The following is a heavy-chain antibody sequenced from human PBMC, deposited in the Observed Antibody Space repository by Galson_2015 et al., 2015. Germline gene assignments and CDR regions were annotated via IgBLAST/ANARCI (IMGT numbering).Heavy chain of an antibody. CDR1: GFSFTTYA. Sequence: SLRLSCAASGFSFTTYAMSWVRQAPGKGLEWVSNVSPGGATNYEESVRGRFFISRDNSKNTLYVEMSSLRADDTAVYYCAKRYGSGGHFDYWGQGTLVTVSS. CDR2: VSPGGAT. V-gene: IGHV3-23*01. CDR3: AKRYGSGGHFDY. D-gene: IGHD3-10*01. J-gene: IGHJ4*02.